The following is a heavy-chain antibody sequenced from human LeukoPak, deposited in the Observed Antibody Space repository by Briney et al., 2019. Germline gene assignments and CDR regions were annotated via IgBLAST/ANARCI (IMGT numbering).Heavy chain of an antibody. CDR3: ARDYNFDSSPYDDGFDI. V-gene: IGHV1-69*05. CDR1: GESFSSHG. J-gene: IGHJ3*02. D-gene: IGHD3-22*01. CDR2: IIPVFHTA. Sequence: ASVKVSCKTSGESFSSHGISWVRQAPGQGLEWMGGIIPVFHTAKYAQNFQDRLTITTDESTDTVYMELSSLRSEDTAVYYCARDYNFDSSPYDDGFDIWGQGTMVTVSS.